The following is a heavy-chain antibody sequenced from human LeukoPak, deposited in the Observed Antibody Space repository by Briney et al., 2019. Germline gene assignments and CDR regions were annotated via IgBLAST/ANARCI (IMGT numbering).Heavy chain of an antibody. CDR2: MNPNSGNT. Sequence: GASVKVSCKASGYTFTSYDINWVRQATGQGREWMGWMNPNSGNTGYAQKFQGRVTMTRNTSISTAYMELSSLRSEDTAVYYCARARSGRIDAFDIWGQGTMVTVSS. CDR3: ARARSGRIDAFDI. CDR1: GYTFTSYD. D-gene: IGHD2-15*01. J-gene: IGHJ3*02. V-gene: IGHV1-8*01.